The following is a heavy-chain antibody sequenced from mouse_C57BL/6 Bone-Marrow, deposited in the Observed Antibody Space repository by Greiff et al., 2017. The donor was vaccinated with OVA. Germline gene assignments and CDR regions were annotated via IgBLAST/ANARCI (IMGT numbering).Heavy chain of an antibody. D-gene: IGHD3-3*01. Sequence: EVKLQESGGGLVQPKGSLKLSCAASGFSFNTYAMNWVRQAPGKGLEWVARIRSKSNNYATYYADSVKDRFTISREESESMLHLQMNILTTEDTAMYSGVRQTRGTLYAMDYWGQGTSVTVSS. CDR3: VRQTRGTLYAMDY. CDR2: IRSKSNNYAT. V-gene: IGHV10-1*01. J-gene: IGHJ4*01. CDR1: GFSFNTYA.